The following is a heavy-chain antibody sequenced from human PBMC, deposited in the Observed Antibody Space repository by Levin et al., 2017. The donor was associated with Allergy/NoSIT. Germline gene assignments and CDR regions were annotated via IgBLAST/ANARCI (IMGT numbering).Heavy chain of an antibody. V-gene: IGHV4-59*13. Sequence: NASETLSLTCTVSGVSISGYYWSWIRQPPGKGLEWIGYISYSGSTDYNPSLKSRLTISLDTSKNQFSLRLTSVTAADTAVYYCARGGCSSTDCYAGVRGAVPFDYWGQGTLATVSS. CDR1: GVSISGYY. CDR3: ARGGCSSTDCYAGVRGAVPFDY. D-gene: IGHD2-2*01. CDR2: ISYSGST. J-gene: IGHJ4*02.